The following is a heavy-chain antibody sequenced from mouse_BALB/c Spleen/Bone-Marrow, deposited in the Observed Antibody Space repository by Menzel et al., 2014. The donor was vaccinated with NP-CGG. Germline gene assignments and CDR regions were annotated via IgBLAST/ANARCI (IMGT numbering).Heavy chain of an antibody. J-gene: IGHJ4*01. CDR2: ISTYYGDA. V-gene: IGHV1S137*01. CDR1: GYTFTDYA. Sequence: QVQLQQSGAELVRPGVSVKISCKGSGYTFTDYAMHWVKQSHAKSLEWIGVISTYYGDASYNQKFKGKATMAVDKSSSTAYMELARLTSEDSAIYYCARDAMDYWGQGTSVTVSS. CDR3: ARDAMDY.